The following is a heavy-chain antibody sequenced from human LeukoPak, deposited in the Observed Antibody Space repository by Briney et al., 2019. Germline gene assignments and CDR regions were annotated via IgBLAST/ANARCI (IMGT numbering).Heavy chain of an antibody. CDR3: ARSPMDV. CDR2: INHSGST. V-gene: IGHV4-34*01. CDR1: GGSFSGYY. J-gene: IGHJ6*03. Sequence: SETLSLTCAVYGGSFSGYYWSWIRQPPGKGLEWIGEINHSGSTNYNPSLKSRVTISVDTSKNQFSLKLSPVTAADTAVYYCARSPMDVWGKGTTVTVSS.